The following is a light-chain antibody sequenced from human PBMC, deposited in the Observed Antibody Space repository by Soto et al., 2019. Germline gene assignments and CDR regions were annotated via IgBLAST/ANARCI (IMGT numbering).Light chain of an antibody. CDR2: DAS. Sequence: DIQMTQSPSSLSASVGDRVTITCRASQDITDYLNWYQQKPGKAPRLLIYDASNLETGVPSRFSGSGYGTDFTFTISSLQPEDIATYYCQQYDDLPLTFGGGTKVEIK. CDR3: QQYDDLPLT. V-gene: IGKV1-33*01. J-gene: IGKJ4*01. CDR1: QDITDY.